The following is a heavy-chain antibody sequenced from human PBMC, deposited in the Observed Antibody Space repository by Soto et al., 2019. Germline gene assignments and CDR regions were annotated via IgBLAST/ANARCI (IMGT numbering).Heavy chain of an antibody. CDR2: ISSSSSYI. D-gene: IGHD5-18*01. CDR3: PTYSYGSIAFDI. CDR1: GFTFSSYG. J-gene: IGHJ3*02. V-gene: IGHV3-21*01. Sequence: GGSLRLSCAASGFTFSSYGMNWVRQAPGKGLEWVSFISSSSSYIYYADSVKGRFTISRDNANNSLYLQLNSPRAEYTAVYYCPTYSYGSIAFDIWGQGTMVTVSS.